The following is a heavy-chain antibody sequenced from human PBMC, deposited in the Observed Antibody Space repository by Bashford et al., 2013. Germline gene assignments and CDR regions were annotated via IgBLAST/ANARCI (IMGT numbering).Heavy chain of an antibody. CDR1: GFTFSSYG. J-gene: IGHJ6*02. D-gene: IGHD6-19*01. Sequence: GGSLRLSCAASGFTFSSYGMHWVRQAPGKGLEWVAVISYDGSNKYYADSVKGRFTISRDNSKNTLYLQMNSLRAEDTAVYYCAKAAGRGNMGQWGPYYYYGMDVWGQGTTVTVSS. V-gene: IGHV3-30*18. CDR3: AKAAGRGNMGQWGPYYYYGMDV. CDR2: ISYDGSNK.